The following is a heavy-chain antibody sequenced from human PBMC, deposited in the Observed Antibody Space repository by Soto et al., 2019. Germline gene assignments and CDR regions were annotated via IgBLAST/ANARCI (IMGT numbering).Heavy chain of an antibody. D-gene: IGHD3-9*01. CDR1: GFTFSSYA. CDR2: ISGSGDFT. J-gene: IGHJ4*02. Sequence: EVQLLESGGGLVQPGGSLRLSCAASGFTFSSYAMSWVRQAPGKGLEWVSVISGSGDFTFYADSVKGRFTISRDNSKNPLYLQMNSLRAEDKAGYYFAKTPNDILDYWGQGTLGNVSS. V-gene: IGHV3-23*01. CDR3: AKTPNDILDY.